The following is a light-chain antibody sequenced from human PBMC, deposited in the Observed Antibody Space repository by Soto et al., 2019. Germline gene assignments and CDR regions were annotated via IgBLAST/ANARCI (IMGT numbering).Light chain of an antibody. CDR1: SSNIGAGYD. CDR2: GNS. V-gene: IGLV1-40*01. CDR3: QSYDSSLRGV. Sequence: QSVLTQPPSVSGAPGQRGTISCTGSSSNIGAGYDVHWYQQLPGTAPKLLIYGNSNRPSGVPDRFSGSKSGTSASLAITGLQAEDEADYYCQSYDSSLRGVFGGGTKVTVL. J-gene: IGLJ3*02.